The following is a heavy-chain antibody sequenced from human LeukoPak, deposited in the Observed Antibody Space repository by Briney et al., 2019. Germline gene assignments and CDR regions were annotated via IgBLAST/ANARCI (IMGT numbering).Heavy chain of an antibody. CDR2: ISNSGGTT. V-gene: IGHV3-23*01. J-gene: IGHJ4*02. CDR3: AKEAAGTRYFDY. Sequence: GGTLRLSCAASGFTFSSYGMSWVRQAPGKGLEWVSGISNSGGTTYYADSVKGRFTISRDNSKNTLYLQMNSLRAEDTAVYYCAKEAAGTRYFDYWGQGTLVTVSS. D-gene: IGHD6-13*01. CDR1: GFTFSSYG.